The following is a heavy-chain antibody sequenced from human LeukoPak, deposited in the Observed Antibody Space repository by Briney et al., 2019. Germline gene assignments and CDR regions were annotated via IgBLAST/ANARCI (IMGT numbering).Heavy chain of an antibody. CDR1: GFTFTHYA. V-gene: IGHV3-33*08. Sequence: PGGSLRLSCAASGFTFTHYAMHWVRQAPGKGLEWVAVIFYDGTIQYYSDSVRGRLIVSRDNPKNTLYLQMNSLRAEDTAVYYCARDLSGVTGYTYGRGIDYWGQGTLVTVSS. CDR3: ARDLSGVTGYTYGRGIDY. D-gene: IGHD5-18*01. CDR2: IFYDGTIQ. J-gene: IGHJ4*02.